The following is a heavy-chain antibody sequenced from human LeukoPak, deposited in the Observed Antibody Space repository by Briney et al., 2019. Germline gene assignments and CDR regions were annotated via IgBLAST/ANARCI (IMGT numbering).Heavy chain of an antibody. Sequence: PSETLSLTCTVSGGSISSGSYYWGWIRQPPGKGLEWIGSIYYSGSTYYNPSLKSRVTISVDTSKNQFSLKLSSVSAADTAVYYCARPGYCSSTSCYRYDYWGQGTLVTVSS. CDR3: ARPGYCSSTSCYRYDY. CDR1: GGSISSGSYY. CDR2: IYYSGST. D-gene: IGHD2-2*01. V-gene: IGHV4-39*01. J-gene: IGHJ4*02.